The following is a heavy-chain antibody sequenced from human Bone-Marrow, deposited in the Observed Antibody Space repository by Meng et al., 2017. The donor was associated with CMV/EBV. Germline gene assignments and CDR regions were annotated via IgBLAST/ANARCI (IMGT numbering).Heavy chain of an antibody. CDR1: GFTFSSYA. J-gene: IGHJ4*02. D-gene: IGHD5-18*01. Sequence: GESLKISCAASGFTFSSYAMHWVRQAPGKGLEWVAFIRYDGSNKYYADSVKGRFTISRDNSKNTLYLQMNSLRAEDTAVYYCANGGYSYGYYFDYWGQGTLVTVSS. CDR3: ANGGYSYGYYFDY. V-gene: IGHV3-30*02. CDR2: IRYDGSNK.